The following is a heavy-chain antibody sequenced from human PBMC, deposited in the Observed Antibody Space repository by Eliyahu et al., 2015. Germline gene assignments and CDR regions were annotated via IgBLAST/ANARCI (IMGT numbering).Heavy chain of an antibody. D-gene: IGHD7-27*01. Sequence: QVTLRESGPALVKPTQTLTLTCTFSGFSLSTSGMCVXWXRQPPGKALEWLARIDWDDDKYYSTSLKTRLTISKDTSKNQVVLTMTNMDPVDTATYYCARIVNVLTGEAFDIWGQGTMVTVSS. J-gene: IGHJ3*02. V-gene: IGHV2-70*15. CDR2: IDWDDDK. CDR1: GFSLSTSGMC. CDR3: ARIVNVLTGEAFDI.